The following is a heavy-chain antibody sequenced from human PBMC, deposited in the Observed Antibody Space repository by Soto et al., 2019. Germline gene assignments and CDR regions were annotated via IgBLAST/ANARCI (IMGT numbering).Heavy chain of an antibody. CDR3: ATNGAGGWLTSEFDP. CDR2: IYYSGST. D-gene: IGHD2-8*01. Sequence: PSETLSLTCTVSGGSISSYYWSWIRQPPGKGLEWIGYIYYSGSTNYNPSLKSRVTISVDTSKNQFSLKLSSVTAADTAVYYCATNGAGGWLTSEFDPWGQGTLVTVSS. V-gene: IGHV4-59*01. CDR1: GGSISSYY. J-gene: IGHJ5*02.